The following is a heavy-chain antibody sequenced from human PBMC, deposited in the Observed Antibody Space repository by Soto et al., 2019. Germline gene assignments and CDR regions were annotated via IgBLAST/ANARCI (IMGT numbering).Heavy chain of an antibody. Sequence: GGSLRLSCAASGFTFSSYAMSWVRQAPGKGLEWVSAISGSGGSTYYADSVKGRFTISRDNSKNTLYLQMNSLRAEDTAVYYCAKEDFVVVVAAFSLVLPENWFDPWGQGTLVTVSS. CDR2: ISGSGGST. D-gene: IGHD2-15*01. CDR3: AKEDFVVVVAAFSLVLPENWFDP. J-gene: IGHJ5*02. V-gene: IGHV3-23*01. CDR1: GFTFSSYA.